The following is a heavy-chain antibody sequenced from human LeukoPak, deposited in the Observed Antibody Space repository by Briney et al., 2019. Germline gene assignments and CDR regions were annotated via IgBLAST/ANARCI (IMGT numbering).Heavy chain of an antibody. V-gene: IGHV3-7*01. CDR2: IKRDGSEK. CDR3: ANLARPLDY. Sequence: GGSLRLSCAVSGFTFSSYWMNWVRQAPGKGLEWVANIKRDGSEKYYVDSVKGRFTISRDNAKDSLYLQMNSLRAEDTAVYYCANLARPLDYWGQGALVTVSS. J-gene: IGHJ4*02. CDR1: GFTFSSYW. D-gene: IGHD6-6*01.